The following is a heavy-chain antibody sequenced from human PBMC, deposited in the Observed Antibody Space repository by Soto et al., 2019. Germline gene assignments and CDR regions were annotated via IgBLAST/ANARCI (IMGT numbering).Heavy chain of an antibody. Sequence: QVQLVQSGAEVKKPGSSVKVSCKASGGTLSSYTISWVRQAPGQGLEWMGRIIPILGIANYAQKFQGRVTITADKSTSTAYMELSSLRSEDTAVYYCARDRGGPGLNWFDPWGQGTLVTVSS. CDR3: ARDRGGPGLNWFDP. J-gene: IGHJ5*02. CDR2: IIPILGIA. V-gene: IGHV1-69*08. CDR1: GGTLSSYT. D-gene: IGHD3-16*01.